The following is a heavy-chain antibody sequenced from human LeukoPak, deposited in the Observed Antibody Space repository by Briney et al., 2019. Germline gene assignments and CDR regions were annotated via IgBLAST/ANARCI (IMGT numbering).Heavy chain of an antibody. V-gene: IGHV3-30-3*01. J-gene: IGHJ5*02. CDR3: AKEAHYDYGDYVPYWFDP. Sequence: GGSLRLSCAASGFTFSSYAMHWVRQAPGKGLEWVAVISYDGSNKYYADSVKGRFTISRDNSKNTLYLQMNSLRAEDTAVYYCAKEAHYDYGDYVPYWFDPWGQGTLVTVSS. CDR2: ISYDGSNK. D-gene: IGHD4-17*01. CDR1: GFTFSSYA.